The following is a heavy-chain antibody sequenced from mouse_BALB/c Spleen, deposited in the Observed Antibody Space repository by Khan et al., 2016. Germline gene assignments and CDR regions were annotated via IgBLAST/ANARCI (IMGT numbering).Heavy chain of an antibody. J-gene: IGHJ4*01. Sequence: EVQLQESGPGLVNPSQSLSLTCTVTGYSITSDYAWNWIRQFPGNKLEWMGYITYSGSTSYNPSLKSRISITRDTSRNQFFLQVKTVATEDTATYDCARNYRDDRARDYGGQGTSVTVSS. CDR2: ITYSGST. V-gene: IGHV3-2*02. CDR1: GYSITSDYA. D-gene: IGHD2-14*01. CDR3: ARNYRDDRARDY.